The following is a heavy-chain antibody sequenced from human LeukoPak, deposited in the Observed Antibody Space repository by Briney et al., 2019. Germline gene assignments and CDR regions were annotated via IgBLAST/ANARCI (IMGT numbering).Heavy chain of an antibody. Sequence: PGGSLRLSCAASGFSFSSYAMSWVRQAPGKGLEWVSAISGSGNSAYYADSVKGRFTISRDNSKNRLYLQMNSLRAEDTAVYYCARDRPGANFDYWGQGALVTVSS. D-gene: IGHD7-27*01. CDR1: GFSFSSYA. V-gene: IGHV3-23*01. J-gene: IGHJ4*02. CDR3: ARDRPGANFDY. CDR2: ISGSGNSA.